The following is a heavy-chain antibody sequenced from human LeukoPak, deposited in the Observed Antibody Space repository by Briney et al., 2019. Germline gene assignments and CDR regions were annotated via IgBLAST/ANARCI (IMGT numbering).Heavy chain of an antibody. V-gene: IGHV3-21*01. CDR1: GFTFCGYT. CDR2: ITSGGDYM. D-gene: IGHD3-16*02. J-gene: IGHJ4*02. CDR3: ARVSIFGVVIANDY. Sequence: GSLILSCAASGFTFCGYTMSRVRQAPGKGLQWVSTITSGGDYMYYADPVKGRFTISRDDSKNSLYLHMNSLRAEDTAVYYCARVSIFGVVIANDYWGQGTVVTVSS.